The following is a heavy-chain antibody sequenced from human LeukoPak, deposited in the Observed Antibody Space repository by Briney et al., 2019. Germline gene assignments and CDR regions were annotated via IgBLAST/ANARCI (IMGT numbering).Heavy chain of an antibody. D-gene: IGHD1-14*01. V-gene: IGHV4-30-2*02. CDR2: IYHSGST. CDR3: AKAVFPRGFDP. Sequence: PSETLSLTCTVSGGSISSGGYYWSWIRQPPGKGLEWIGYIYHSGSTYYNPSLKSRVTISVDTSKNQFSLKLSSVTAADTAVYFCAKAVFPRGFDPWGQGTLVTVSS. J-gene: IGHJ5*02. CDR1: GGSISSGGYY.